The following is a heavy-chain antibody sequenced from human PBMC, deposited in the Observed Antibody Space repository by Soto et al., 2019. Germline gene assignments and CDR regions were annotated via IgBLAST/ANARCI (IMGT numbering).Heavy chain of an antibody. Sequence: PSETLSLTCSVSGGSISSSFWSWIRQPPGKELEWIGYISYSGSTTYNPSLKSRITLSVDTSKNQFSLRGASVTAADTAVYYCARGHRAMEYYYYYGMDVWGQGTTVTVSS. V-gene: IGHV4-59*01. CDR1: GGSISSSF. J-gene: IGHJ6*02. D-gene: IGHD5-18*01. CDR3: ARGHRAMEYYYYYGMDV. CDR2: ISYSGST.